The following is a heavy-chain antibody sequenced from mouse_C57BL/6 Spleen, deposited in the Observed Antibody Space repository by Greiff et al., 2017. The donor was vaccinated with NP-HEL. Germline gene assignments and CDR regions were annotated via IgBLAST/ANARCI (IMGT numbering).Heavy chain of an antibody. CDR2: INPSSGYT. Sequence: QVQLQQSGAELAKPGASVKLSCKASGYTFTSYWMHWVNQRPGQGLEWIGYINPSSGYTKYNQKFKDKATLTADKSSSTAYMQLSSLTYEDSAVYYCATFYYDYEDWFAYWGQGTLVTVSA. CDR3: ATFYYDYEDWFAY. J-gene: IGHJ3*01. CDR1: GYTFTSYW. D-gene: IGHD2-4*01. V-gene: IGHV1-7*01.